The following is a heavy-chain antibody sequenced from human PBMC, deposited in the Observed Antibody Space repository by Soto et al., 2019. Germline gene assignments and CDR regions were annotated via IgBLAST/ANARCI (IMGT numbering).Heavy chain of an antibody. CDR1: GFTFSSYG. CDR2: ISYDGSNK. D-gene: IGHD2-15*01. V-gene: IGHV3-30*18. CDR3: AKEAPLGYCSGGSCYGFDY. Sequence: QVQLVESGGGVVQPGRSLRLSCAASGFTFSSYGMHWVRQAPGKGLEWVAVISYDGSNKYYADSVKGRFTISRDNSKNTLYRQMNSLRAEDTAVYYCAKEAPLGYCSGGSCYGFDYWGQGTLVTVSS. J-gene: IGHJ4*02.